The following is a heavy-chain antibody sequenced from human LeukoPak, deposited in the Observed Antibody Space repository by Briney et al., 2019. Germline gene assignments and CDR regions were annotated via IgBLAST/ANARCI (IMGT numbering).Heavy chain of an antibody. CDR1: GFTFSSYG. V-gene: IGHV3-30*18. J-gene: IGHJ4*02. D-gene: IGHD3-22*01. CDR2: ISYDGSNK. CDR3: AKDGKTYYYDSSAYYFDY. Sequence: GGSLRLSCAASGFTFSSYGMHWVRQAPGKGLEWVAVISYDGSNKYYADSVKSRFTISRDNSKSTLYLQMNSLRAEDTAVYYCAKDGKTYYYDSSAYYFDYWGQGTLVTVSS.